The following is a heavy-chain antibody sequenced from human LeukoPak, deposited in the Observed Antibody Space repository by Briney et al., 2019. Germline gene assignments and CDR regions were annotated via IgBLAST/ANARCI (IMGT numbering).Heavy chain of an antibody. J-gene: IGHJ4*02. V-gene: IGHV4-38-2*02. CDR3: ARARNPRDGFDY. CDR1: GYSISSGFY. CDR2: IFHSGST. D-gene: IGHD1-14*01. Sequence: SETLSLTCTVSGYSISSGFYWGWIRQPPGKGLEWIGSIFHSGSTYYNPSLKSRVTISVDTSKNQFSLKLSSVTAADTAVYYCARARNPRDGFDYWGQGPLVTVSS.